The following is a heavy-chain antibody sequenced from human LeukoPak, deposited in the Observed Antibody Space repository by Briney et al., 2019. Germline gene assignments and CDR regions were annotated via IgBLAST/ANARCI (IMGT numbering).Heavy chain of an antibody. CDR1: GGSFSGYY. Sequence: PSETLSLTCAVYGGSFSGYYWSWIRQPPGKGLEWIGEINHSGSTNYNPSLKSRVTISVDTSKNQFSLKLNSVTAADTAVYYCANYGSGSYRFDPWGQGTLVTVSS. D-gene: IGHD3-10*01. CDR3: ANYGSGSYRFDP. J-gene: IGHJ5*02. CDR2: INHSGST. V-gene: IGHV4-34*01.